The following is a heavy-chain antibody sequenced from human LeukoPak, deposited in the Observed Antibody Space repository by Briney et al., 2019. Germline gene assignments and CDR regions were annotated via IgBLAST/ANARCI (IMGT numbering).Heavy chain of an antibody. D-gene: IGHD4-17*01. Sequence: PSETLSLTCTVSGGSVSSGSYYWSWIRQPPGTGLEWIGYIYYSGSTNYNPSLKSRVTISVDTSKNQFSLKLSSVTAADTAVYYCARVGGYGDYKDYWGQGTLVTVSS. CDR3: ARVGGYGDYKDY. V-gene: IGHV4-61*01. J-gene: IGHJ4*02. CDR2: IYYSGST. CDR1: GGSVSSGSYY.